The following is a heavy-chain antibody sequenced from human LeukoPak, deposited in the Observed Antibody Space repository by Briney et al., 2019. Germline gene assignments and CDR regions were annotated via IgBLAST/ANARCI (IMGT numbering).Heavy chain of an antibody. CDR2: IYYSGST. Sequence: PSETLSLTCTVPGGSISSYYWSWIRQPPGKGLDWIGYIYYSGSTNYNPSLKSRVTISVHTSKNQFSLKLSSVTAADTAVYYCAQASEAEYFQHWGQGTLVTVSS. CDR3: AQASEAEYFQH. CDR1: GGSISSYY. J-gene: IGHJ1*01. V-gene: IGHV4-59*08.